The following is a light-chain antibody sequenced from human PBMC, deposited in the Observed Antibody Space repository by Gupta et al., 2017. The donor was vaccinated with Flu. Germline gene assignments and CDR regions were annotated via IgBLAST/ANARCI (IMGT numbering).Light chain of an antibody. V-gene: IGLV2-14*01. Sequence: VSGSPGPSLTISCTAAFSDVRGYNYVSWYQQHPGKAPKLIIYEVSNRPSGVSNRFSGSKSGNTASLTISGLQAEDEADYYCGSDTTSSTLKVFGAGTKVTVL. CDR1: FSDVRGYNY. CDR3: GSDTTSSTLKV. J-gene: IGLJ1*01. CDR2: EVS.